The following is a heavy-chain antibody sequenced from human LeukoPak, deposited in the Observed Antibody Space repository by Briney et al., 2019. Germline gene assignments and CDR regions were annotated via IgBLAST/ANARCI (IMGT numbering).Heavy chain of an antibody. Sequence: PGGSLRLSCAASGFTVSSNYMSRVRQAPGKGLEWVSVIYSGGSTYYADSVKGRFTISRDNSKNTLYLQMNSLRAEDTAVYYCAELGITMIGGVWGKGTRSPSPQ. J-gene: IGHJ6*04. V-gene: IGHV3-53*01. CDR2: IYSGGST. D-gene: IGHD3-10*02. CDR1: GFTVSSNY. CDR3: AELGITMIGGV.